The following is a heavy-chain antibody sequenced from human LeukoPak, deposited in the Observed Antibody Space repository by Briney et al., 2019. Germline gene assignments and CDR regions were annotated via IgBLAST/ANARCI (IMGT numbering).Heavy chain of an antibody. Sequence: GGSLRLSCAASGFIFSDYYMTWIRQAPGKGLDWISYISGDSSNTIYADSERGRFTVSRDNAKNSLYLQMNSLRAEDTAIYYCARLHSIAAAGTYDYWGQGTLVTVSS. J-gene: IGHJ4*02. V-gene: IGHV3-11*06. CDR1: GFIFSDYY. D-gene: IGHD6-13*01. CDR2: ISGDSSNT. CDR3: ARLHSIAAAGTYDY.